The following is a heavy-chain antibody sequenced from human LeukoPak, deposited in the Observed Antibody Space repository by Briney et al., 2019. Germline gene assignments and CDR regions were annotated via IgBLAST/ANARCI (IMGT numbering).Heavy chain of an antibody. J-gene: IGHJ6*03. V-gene: IGHV3-23*01. Sequence: GGSLRLSCAAAGFTFNNYAMSWVRQAPGKGLEWVSTITGSGGSTYSADSVKGRLTISRDNSKNTLYLQMNSLRAGDTALYYCARNQDSGWYYYYIDGWGKGTTVTVSS. CDR3: ARNQDSGWYYYYIDG. CDR2: ITGSGGST. D-gene: IGHD6-25*01. CDR1: GFTFNNYA.